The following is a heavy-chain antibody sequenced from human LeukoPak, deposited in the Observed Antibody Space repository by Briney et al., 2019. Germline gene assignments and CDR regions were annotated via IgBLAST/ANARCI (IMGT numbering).Heavy chain of an antibody. V-gene: IGHV3-23*01. CDR1: GFTFSSYD. D-gene: IGHD3-9*01. CDR3: AKGTHIDIWGNYFDY. J-gene: IGHJ4*02. CDR2: ISGSGGST. Sequence: PGGSLRLSCAASGFTFSSYDMSWVRQAPGKGLEWVSGISGSGGSTYYADSVKGRFTISRDKSKNTLYLQMNSLRDEDTAVYYCAKGTHIDIWGNYFDYWGQGTLVTVSS.